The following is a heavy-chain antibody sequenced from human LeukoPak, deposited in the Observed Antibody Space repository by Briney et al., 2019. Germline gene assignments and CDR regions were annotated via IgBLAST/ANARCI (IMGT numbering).Heavy chain of an antibody. D-gene: IGHD3-22*01. CDR1: GGSISSYY. Sequence: SETLSLNCTVSGGSISSYYWSWIRQPPGKGLEWIGYIYYSGSTNYNPSLKSRVTISVDTSKNHFSLKLSSVTAADTAVYYCARMIVDQHPDYWGQGTLVTVSS. CDR2: IYYSGST. CDR3: ARMIVDQHPDY. V-gene: IGHV4-59*08. J-gene: IGHJ4*02.